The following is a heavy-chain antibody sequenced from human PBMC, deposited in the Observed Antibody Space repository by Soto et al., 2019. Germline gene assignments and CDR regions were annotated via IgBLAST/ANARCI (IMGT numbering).Heavy chain of an antibody. D-gene: IGHD3-10*01. V-gene: IGHV4-61*01. CDR1: GVSVSSGSFY. CDR2: VYYSGST. CDR3: TRDHSYYGSGSYLDY. Sequence: SETLSLTCTVSGVSVSSGSFYWSWIRHPPGKGLEWIGYVYYSGSTNYNPSLKSRVTISVDTSKNQFSLKLSSVTAADTAVYYCTRDHSYYGSGSYLDYWGQGTLVTVSS. J-gene: IGHJ4*02.